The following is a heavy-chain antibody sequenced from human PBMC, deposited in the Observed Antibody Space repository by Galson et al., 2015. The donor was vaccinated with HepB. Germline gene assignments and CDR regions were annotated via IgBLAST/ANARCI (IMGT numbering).Heavy chain of an antibody. CDR3: ARAGYTYGYLSYWYFHL. V-gene: IGHV3-30*04. D-gene: IGHD5-18*01. J-gene: IGHJ2*01. CDR1: GFTFSTYA. CDR2: ISYDGSNK. Sequence: SLRLSCAASGFTFSTYAMHWVRQAPGKGLEWVAVISYDGSNKYYADSVKGRFTISRDNSKNTLYLQMNSLRAEDTAVYYCARAGYTYGYLSYWYFHLWGRGTLVTVSS.